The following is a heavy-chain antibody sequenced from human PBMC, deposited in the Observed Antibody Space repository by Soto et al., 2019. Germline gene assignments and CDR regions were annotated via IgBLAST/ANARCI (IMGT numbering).Heavy chain of an antibody. CDR2: ISYDGSNK. J-gene: IGHJ4*02. D-gene: IGHD6-6*01. CDR1: GFTFSSYG. CDR3: AKDKGIAARPAGVN. Sequence: GGSLRLSCAASGFTFSSYGMHWVRQAPGKGLEWVAVISYDGSNKYYADSVKGRFTISRDNSKNTLYLQMNSLRAEDTAVYYCAKDKGIAARPAGVNWGQGTLVTVSS. V-gene: IGHV3-30*18.